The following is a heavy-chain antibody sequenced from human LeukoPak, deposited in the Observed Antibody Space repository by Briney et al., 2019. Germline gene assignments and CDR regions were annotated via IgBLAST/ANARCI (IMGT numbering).Heavy chain of an antibody. J-gene: IGHJ4*02. CDR3: ARDKLRVWQWLVHFDY. V-gene: IGHV4-39*07. D-gene: IGHD6-19*01. Sequence: SETLSLTCTVSGGSISSSSYYWGWIRQPPGKGLEWIGSIYYSGSTYYNPSLKSRVTISVDTSKNQFSLKLSSVTAADTAVYYCARDKLRVWQWLVHFDYWGQGTLVTVSS. CDR2: IYYSGST. CDR1: GGSISSSSYY.